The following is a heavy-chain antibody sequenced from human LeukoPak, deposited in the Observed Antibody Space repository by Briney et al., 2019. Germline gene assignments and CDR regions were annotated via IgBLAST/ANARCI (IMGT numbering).Heavy chain of an antibody. D-gene: IGHD2-8*01. CDR2: IYSGGST. CDR1: GFTVSNFY. Sequence: SGGSLRLSCAASGFTVSNFYMTWVRQAPGKGLEWVSVIYSGGSTYYADSVKGRFTISRDNSKNTLSLQMSSLRAEDTAVYYCARVALYALDIWGQGTMVTVSS. V-gene: IGHV3-53*01. CDR3: ARVALYALDI. J-gene: IGHJ3*02.